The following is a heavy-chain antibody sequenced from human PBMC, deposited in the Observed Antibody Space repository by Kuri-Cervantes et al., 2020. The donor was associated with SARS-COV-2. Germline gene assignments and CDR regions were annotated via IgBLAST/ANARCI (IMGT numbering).Heavy chain of an antibody. CDR3: ARTRGSYYTDAFDL. D-gene: IGHD1-26*01. J-gene: IGHJ3*01. CDR1: GFRFTTYW. CDR2: IYPTDSDT. V-gene: IGHV5-51*01. Sequence: KVSCKGSGFRFTTYWIGWVRQMPGKGLEWMAIIYPTDSDTRYSPSFQGQVTISADKSISTAYLQWSNLKASDSAMYYCARTRGSYYTDAFDLWGQGTMVTVSS.